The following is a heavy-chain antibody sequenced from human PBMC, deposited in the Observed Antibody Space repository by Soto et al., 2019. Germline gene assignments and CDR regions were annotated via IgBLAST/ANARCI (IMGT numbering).Heavy chain of an antibody. CDR2: IIPIFGTA. J-gene: IGHJ2*01. CDR1: EDTFRNYA. CDR3: ASTKYDSSAYYYCSLGL. V-gene: IGHV1-69*06. Sequence: QVELVQSGAEVKKPGSSVKVSCQASEDTFRNYAISWVRQAPGQGLEWMGGIIPIFGTANYAQKFQGRVTITADTSANTVYLELSSLRSEDTAVYYCASTKYDSSAYYYCSLGLWGRGTLVTVSS. D-gene: IGHD3-22*01.